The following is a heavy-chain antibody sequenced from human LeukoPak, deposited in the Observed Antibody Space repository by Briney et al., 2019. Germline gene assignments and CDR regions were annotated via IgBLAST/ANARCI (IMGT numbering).Heavy chain of an antibody. D-gene: IGHD2-2*01. CDR3: ARDGAPGSTVSKFDY. Sequence: GGSLRLSCAASGFTFSSYSMNWVRQAPGKGLEWVSSISSSSSYIYYADSVKGRFTISRDNAKNSLYLQMNSLRAEDTAVYYCARDGAPGSTVSKFDYWGQGTLVTVSS. CDR1: GFTFSSYS. J-gene: IGHJ4*02. V-gene: IGHV3-21*01. CDR2: ISSSSSYI.